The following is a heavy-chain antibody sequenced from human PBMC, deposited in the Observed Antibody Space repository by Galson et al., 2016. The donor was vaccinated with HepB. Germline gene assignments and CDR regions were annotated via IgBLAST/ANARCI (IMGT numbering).Heavy chain of an antibody. Sequence: SETLSLTCTVSGASITSSSSYWGWIRQPPGKGLEWIGSLYFGGRTYYNPSLKSRVTISADTSNNQFYLKVSSVPAADTAVYYCSRSRRENLDHWGQGTLVTVSS. CDR3: SRSRRENLDH. V-gene: IGHV4-39*01. CDR1: GASITSSSSY. CDR2: LYFGGRT. J-gene: IGHJ4*02.